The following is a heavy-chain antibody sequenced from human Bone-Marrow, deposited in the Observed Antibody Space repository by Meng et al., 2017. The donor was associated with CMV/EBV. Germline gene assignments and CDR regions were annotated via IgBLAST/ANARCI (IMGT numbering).Heavy chain of an antibody. J-gene: IGHJ6*02. CDR3: AREGGCSSTSCFQRHYYYYYGMDV. Sequence: ASVKVSCKASGYTFTGYYMHRVRQAPGQGLEWMGWINPNSGGTNYAQKFQGRVTMTRDTSISTAYMELSRLRSYDTAVYYCAREGGCSSTSCFQRHYYYYYGMDVWGQGTTVTVSS. D-gene: IGHD2-2*01. CDR2: INPNSGGT. CDR1: GYTFTGYY. V-gene: IGHV1-2*02.